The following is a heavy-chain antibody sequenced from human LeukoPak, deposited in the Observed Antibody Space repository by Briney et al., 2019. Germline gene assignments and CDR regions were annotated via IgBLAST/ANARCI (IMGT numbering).Heavy chain of an antibody. D-gene: IGHD3-22*01. Sequence: GGSLRLSCAASGFTCSSYWMSWVRQAPGKGLEWVANIKQDGSEKYYVDSVKGRFTISRDNAKNSLYLQMNSLRAEDSAVYCCARDMGGVVVFTYYFDYWGQGTLVTVSS. CDR3: ARDMGGVVVFTYYFDY. CDR2: IKQDGSEK. CDR1: GFTCSSYW. J-gene: IGHJ4*02. V-gene: IGHV3-7*01.